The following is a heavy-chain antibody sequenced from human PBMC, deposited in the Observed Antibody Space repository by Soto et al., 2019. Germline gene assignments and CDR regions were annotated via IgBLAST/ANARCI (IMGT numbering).Heavy chain of an antibody. CDR3: AKGGYTFAYE. CDR2: ISPSASDT. Sequence: EVQLLESGGDLVQPGGSLRLSCAASGFSFSTSSMAWVRQPPGKGLEWVSAISPSASDTLYADSVKGRFTISRDNSQNTLFLQMTSLGADDRALHYCAKGGYTFAYEWGQGALVTVSS. V-gene: IGHV3-23*01. D-gene: IGHD5-18*01. CDR1: GFSFSTSS. J-gene: IGHJ4*02.